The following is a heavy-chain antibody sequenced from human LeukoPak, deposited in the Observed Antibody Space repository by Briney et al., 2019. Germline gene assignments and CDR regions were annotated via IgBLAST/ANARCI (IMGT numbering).Heavy chain of an antibody. CDR1: GGSISSYY. CDR2: IYTSEYT. CDR3: ARRDGYFDY. V-gene: IGHV4-4*09. Sequence: PSETLSLTCSVSGGSISSYYWSWIRQTPGKGLEWIGYIYTSEYTNYNPPLESRVSISQDTSKNQFFLKLNSVTAADTAVYYCARRDGYFDYWGQGILVTVSS. J-gene: IGHJ4*02.